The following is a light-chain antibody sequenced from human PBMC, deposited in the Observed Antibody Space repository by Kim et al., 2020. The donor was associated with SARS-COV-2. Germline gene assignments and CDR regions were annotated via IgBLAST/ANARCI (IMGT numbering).Light chain of an antibody. Sequence: EIQMTQSPPSLPASIGDTVNITCQASQDISNYLNWYQQKPGIAPKALIFDASNLETGVPSRFSGSGSGTNFTLRITSLQPEDIATYYCQQYHNLPITFGQGTRLEI. CDR2: DAS. CDR1: QDISNY. CDR3: QQYHNLPIT. J-gene: IGKJ5*01. V-gene: IGKV1-33*01.